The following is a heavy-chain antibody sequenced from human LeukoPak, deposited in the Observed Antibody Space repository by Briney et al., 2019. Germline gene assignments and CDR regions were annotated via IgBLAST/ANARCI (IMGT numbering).Heavy chain of an antibody. Sequence: GGSLRLSCAASGFTFSSYWMSWVRQAPGKGLEWVANIKEDGSEKYYVDSVKGRFTISRDNAKNSLYLQMNSLRAEDTAVYYYASFGGYYFYMDVWGKGTTVTVSS. CDR3: ASFGGYYFYMDV. CDR1: GFTFSSYW. D-gene: IGHD3-16*01. CDR2: IKEDGSEK. J-gene: IGHJ6*03. V-gene: IGHV3-7*01.